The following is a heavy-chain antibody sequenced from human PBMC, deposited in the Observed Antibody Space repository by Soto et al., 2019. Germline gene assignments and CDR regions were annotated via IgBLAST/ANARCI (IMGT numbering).Heavy chain of an antibody. CDR3: AKLQWLVRAFDI. J-gene: IGHJ3*02. V-gene: IGHV3-53*01. Sequence: PGGSLRLSCAASGFTVSSNYMSWVRQAPGKGLEWVSVIYSGGGTYYADSVKGRFTISRDNSKNTLYLQMNSLRAEDTAVYYCAKLQWLVRAFDIWGQGTMVTVSS. D-gene: IGHD6-19*01. CDR1: GFTVSSNY. CDR2: IYSGGGT.